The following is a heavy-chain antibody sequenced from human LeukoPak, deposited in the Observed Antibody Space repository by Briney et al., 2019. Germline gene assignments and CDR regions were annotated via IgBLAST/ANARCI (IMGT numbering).Heavy chain of an antibody. D-gene: IGHD2-21*01. CDR2: ISVTGNT. V-gene: IGHV3-23*01. CDR1: GSTLSNYA. J-gene: IGHJ4*02. CDR3: AKAPVTTCLGAYCYPFDL. Sequence: PGGSLRLSCNASGSTLSNYAMTWVRQGPRKGLEWVSAISVTGNTYHAESLKGRFTISRDNSKDTLYLQMRSLRAEDAGVYYCAKAPVTTCLGAYCYPFDLWGQGTQVTVSS.